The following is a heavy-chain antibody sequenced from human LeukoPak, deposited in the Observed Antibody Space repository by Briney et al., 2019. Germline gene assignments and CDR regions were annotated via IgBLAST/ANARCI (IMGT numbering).Heavy chain of an antibody. CDR3: ASTPGYSGYDSSDY. CDR1: GFTFSSNG. D-gene: IGHD5-12*01. Sequence: GGSLRLSCVASGFTFSSNGMHWVRQAPGKGLEWVTFIQYDGSKKYYADSVKGRFTISRDNSKNSLYLQMNSLRAEDTAVYYCASTPGYSGYDSSDYWGQGIMVTVSS. V-gene: IGHV3-30*02. J-gene: IGHJ3*01. CDR2: IQYDGSKK.